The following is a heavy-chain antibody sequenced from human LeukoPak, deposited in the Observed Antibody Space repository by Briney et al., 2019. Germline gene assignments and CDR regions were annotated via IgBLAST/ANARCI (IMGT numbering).Heavy chain of an antibody. J-gene: IGHJ5*02. CDR2: INPNSGGT. D-gene: IGHD3-10*01. V-gene: IGHV1-2*02. Sequence: GASVKVSCKASVYTFTVYYMHWARQAPGQGLEWMGWINPNSGGTNYAQKLQGRVTITRDTAISTAYMELSRLRSDDTAVYYCASPELLWFGEPHSNWFDPWRQGTLVTVSS. CDR3: ASPELLWFGEPHSNWFDP. CDR1: VYTFTVYY.